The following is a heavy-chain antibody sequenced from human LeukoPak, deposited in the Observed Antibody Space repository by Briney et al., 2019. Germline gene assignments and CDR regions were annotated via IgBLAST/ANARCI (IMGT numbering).Heavy chain of an antibody. CDR2: IYSSGSS. V-gene: IGHV4-39*01. CDR3: ATRYGSGTYPRYYFDS. Sequence: SETLSLTCTVSGGSISSSSYHWGWIRQPPGKGLEWIGTIYSSGSSYYNPSLKSRLTISVDTSRNQFSLKLSSVTASDTAVYYCATRYGSGTYPRYYFDSWGQGNLVTVSS. J-gene: IGHJ4*02. D-gene: IGHD3-10*01. CDR1: GGSISSSSYH.